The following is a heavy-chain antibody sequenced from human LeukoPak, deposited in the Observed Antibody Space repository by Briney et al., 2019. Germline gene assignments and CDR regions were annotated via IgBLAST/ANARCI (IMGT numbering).Heavy chain of an antibody. J-gene: IGHJ4*02. V-gene: IGHV3-23*01. CDR1: GFTFRRYA. Sequence: GGSLRLSCAASGFTFRRYAMSWVRQAPGKGLEWISVISENGGRTYYADSVKGRFIISTDNSKNTLYLQMNSLRAEDTAVYYCAKERVRLGELSPRDYWGQGTLVTVSS. D-gene: IGHD3-16*02. CDR2: ISENGGRT. CDR3: AKERVRLGELSPRDY.